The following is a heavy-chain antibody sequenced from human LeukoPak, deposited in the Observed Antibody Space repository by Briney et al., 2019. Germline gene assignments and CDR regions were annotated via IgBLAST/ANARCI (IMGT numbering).Heavy chain of an antibody. CDR1: GGSISSYY. V-gene: IGHV4-59*01. CDR2: IYYSGST. D-gene: IGHD6-19*01. CDR3: ARASGWALPFDY. Sequence: SETLSLTCTVSGGSISSYYWSWIRQPPGKGLEWIGYIYYSGSTNYNPSLKSRVTISVDTSKNQFSLKLSSVTAADTAVYYCARASGWALPFDYWGQGTLVTVSS. J-gene: IGHJ4*02.